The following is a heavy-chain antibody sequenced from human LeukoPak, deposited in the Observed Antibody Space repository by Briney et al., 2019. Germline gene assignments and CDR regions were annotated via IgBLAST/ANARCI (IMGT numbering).Heavy chain of an antibody. Sequence: SETLSLTCSASGGSSSSSSYWGWIRQPPGKGLEWTGSIHYSGSSYYNPSLKSRLTISVDTSKNQFSLKLNSVTAADTAVYYCATHYYDSGGYYKAAFDIWGQGTMVTVSS. CDR1: GGSSSSSSY. D-gene: IGHD3-22*01. J-gene: IGHJ3*02. CDR2: IHYSGSS. V-gene: IGHV4-39*01. CDR3: ATHYYDSGGYYKAAFDI.